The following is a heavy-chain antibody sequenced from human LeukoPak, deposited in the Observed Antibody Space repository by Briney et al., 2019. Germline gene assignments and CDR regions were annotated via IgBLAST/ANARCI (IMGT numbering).Heavy chain of an antibody. V-gene: IGHV1-69*06. D-gene: IGHD3-16*01. CDR1: GGTFSSYA. CDR2: IIPMIGTA. Sequence: RASVTVSCKASGGTFSSYAISWVRQAPGQGFEWMGGIIPMIGTANYAQTFQGRVPITADKSTSTAYKELSSLRSKDTAVYYCARDPGYDYVWGSFFDYWGQGTLVTVSS. J-gene: IGHJ4*02. CDR3: ARDPGYDYVWGSFFDY.